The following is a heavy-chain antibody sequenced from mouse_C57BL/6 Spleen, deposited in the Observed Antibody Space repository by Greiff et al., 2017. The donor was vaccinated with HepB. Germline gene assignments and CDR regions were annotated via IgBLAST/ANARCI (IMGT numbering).Heavy chain of an antibody. V-gene: IGHV2-6-1*01. CDR3: ARQPPRSYDYAMDY. CDR1: GFSLTSYG. J-gene: IGHJ4*01. CDR2: IWSDGST. Sequence: QVQLQQSGPGLVAPSQSLSITCTVSGFSLTSYGVHWVRQPPGKGLEWLVVIWSDGSTTYNSALKSRLSISKDNSKSQVFLKMNSLQTDDTAMYYCARQPPRSYDYAMDYWGQGTSVTVSS. D-gene: IGHD1-1*01.